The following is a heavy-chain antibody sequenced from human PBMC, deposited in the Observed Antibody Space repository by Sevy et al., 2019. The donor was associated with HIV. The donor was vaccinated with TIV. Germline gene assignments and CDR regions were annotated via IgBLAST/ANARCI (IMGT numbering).Heavy chain of an antibody. Sequence: GGSLRLSCAASGFTFSSYGMHWVRQAPGKGLEWVAFIRYDGSNKYYADSVKGRFTISRDNSKNTLYLQMNSLRAEDTAVYYCAKVITIFGLVSSGRVGDGMDVWGQGTTVTVSS. CDR1: GFTFSSYG. D-gene: IGHD3-3*01. CDR2: IRYDGSNK. CDR3: AKVITIFGLVSSGRVGDGMDV. V-gene: IGHV3-30*02. J-gene: IGHJ6*02.